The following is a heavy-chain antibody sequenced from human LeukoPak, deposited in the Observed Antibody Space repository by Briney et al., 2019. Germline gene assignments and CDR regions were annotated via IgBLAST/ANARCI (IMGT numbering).Heavy chain of an antibody. Sequence: SQTLSLTCTVSGGSISSGSYYWSWIRQPAGKGLEWIGRIYTSGSTNYNPSLKSRVTISVDTSKNQFSLRLSSVTAADTAVYYCARGGSGSTTFDYWGQGTLVTVSS. CDR2: IYTSGST. D-gene: IGHD1-26*01. V-gene: IGHV4-61*02. CDR1: GGSISSGSYY. CDR3: ARGGSGSTTFDY. J-gene: IGHJ4*02.